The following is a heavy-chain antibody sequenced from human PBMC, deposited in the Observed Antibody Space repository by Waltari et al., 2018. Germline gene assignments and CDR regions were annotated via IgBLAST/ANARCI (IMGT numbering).Heavy chain of an antibody. J-gene: IGHJ6*03. CDR2: IYTSGST. Sequence: QVQLQESGPGLVKPSQTLSLTCTVSGGSISSGSYYWSWIRQPAGKGLEWIGRIYTSGSTNYNPSLKSRVTISVDTSKNQFSLKLSSVTAADMAVYYCQGNYYYMDVWGKGTTVTVSS. CDR3: QGNYYYMDV. V-gene: IGHV4-61*02. CDR1: GGSISSGSYY.